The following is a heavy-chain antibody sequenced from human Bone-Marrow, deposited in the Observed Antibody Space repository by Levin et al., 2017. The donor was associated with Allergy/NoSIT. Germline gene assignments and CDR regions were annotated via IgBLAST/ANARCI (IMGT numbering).Heavy chain of an antibody. CDR1: GFTFSSYE. CDR2: ISSSGNSI. J-gene: IGHJ4*02. CDR3: ARDGKPPGIARVGYYFDY. Sequence: GGSLRLSCAASGFTFSSYEMNWVRQAPGKGLEWVSYISSSGNSIYYADSVKGRFTISRDNAKNSLYLQMNSLRAEDTAVYYCARDGKPPGIARVGYYFDYWGQGTLVTVSS. D-gene: IGHD6-13*01. V-gene: IGHV3-48*03.